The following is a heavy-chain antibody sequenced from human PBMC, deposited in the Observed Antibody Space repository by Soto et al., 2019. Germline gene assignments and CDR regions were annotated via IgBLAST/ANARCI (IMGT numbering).Heavy chain of an antibody. CDR2: IYYSGST. J-gene: IGHJ4*02. V-gene: IGHV4-31*02. CDR3: ATDKITGHFDY. Sequence: SETLSLTWSGSGGSISSGGYYGSRIRQHTEKGLEWIGYIYYSGSTYYNPSLKSRVSMSVDTSKNQFSLKLTSVTAADTAVYYCATDKITGHFDYRGQATPVTISS. D-gene: IGHD3-16*01. CDR1: GGSISSGGYY.